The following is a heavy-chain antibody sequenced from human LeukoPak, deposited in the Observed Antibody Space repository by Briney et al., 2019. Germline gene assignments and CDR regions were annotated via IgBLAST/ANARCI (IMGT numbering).Heavy chain of an antibody. Sequence: GGSLRLSCTASGFTFSNYAVTWVRQAPGKGLEWVSYISSSSSTIYYADSVKGRFTISRDNAKNSLYLQMNSLRAEDTAVYYCARRRAFDIWGQGTMVTVSS. CDR1: GFTFSNYA. V-gene: IGHV3-48*04. CDR3: ARRRAFDI. J-gene: IGHJ3*02. CDR2: ISSSSSTI.